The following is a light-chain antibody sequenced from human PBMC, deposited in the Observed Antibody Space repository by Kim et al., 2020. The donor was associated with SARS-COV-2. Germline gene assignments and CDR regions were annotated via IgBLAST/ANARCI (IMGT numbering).Light chain of an antibody. Sequence: SSELTQDPAVSVALGQTVRITCQGDSLRSYYASWYQQKPGLAPVLVIYGKNNRPSGIPDRFSGSSSGNTASLTITGAQAEDEADYYCNSRDSSGKHHWVF. V-gene: IGLV3-19*01. CDR2: GKN. CDR3: NSRDSSGKHHWV. CDR1: SLRSYY. J-gene: IGLJ3*02.